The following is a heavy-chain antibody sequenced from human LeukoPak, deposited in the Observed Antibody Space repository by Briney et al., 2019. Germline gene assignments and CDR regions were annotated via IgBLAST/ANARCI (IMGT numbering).Heavy chain of an antibody. CDR3: AKDRDEIVGAFDY. Sequence: GGSLRLSCTVSGFTVSSNSWSWVRQAPGKGLEWVSFIYSGGNTHYSDSVKGRFTLSRDNSKNTLYLQMNSLRAEDTAVYYCAKDRDEIVGAFDYWGQGTLVTVSS. CDR1: GFTVSSNS. D-gene: IGHD1-26*01. J-gene: IGHJ4*02. V-gene: IGHV3-53*01. CDR2: IYSGGNT.